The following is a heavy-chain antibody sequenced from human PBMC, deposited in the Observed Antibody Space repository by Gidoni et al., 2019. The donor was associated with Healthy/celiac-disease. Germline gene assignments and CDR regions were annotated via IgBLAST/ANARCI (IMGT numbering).Heavy chain of an antibody. CDR1: GGSVSSYY. CDR2: IYYSGST. CDR3: ARVRYSSSRWYFDY. Sequence: QVQLKESSPGLVKQSETLSLNCTASGGSVSSYYWSWIRQPPGKGLEWIWYIYYSGSTNYNPSLKSRFTISVYTSKNQFSLKLSSVTAADTAVYYCARVRYSSSRWYFDYWGQGTLVTVSS. J-gene: IGHJ4*02. D-gene: IGHD6-13*01. V-gene: IGHV4-59*02.